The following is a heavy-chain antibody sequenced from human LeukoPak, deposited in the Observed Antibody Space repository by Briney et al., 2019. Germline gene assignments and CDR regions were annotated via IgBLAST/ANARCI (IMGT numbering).Heavy chain of an antibody. V-gene: IGHV4-39*01. CDR1: GGSISSSSYY. J-gene: IGHJ4*02. CDR2: IYYSGST. D-gene: IGHD6-13*01. CDR3: ARLWVDSSSPHFDY. Sequence: SETLSLTCTVSGGSISSSSYYWGWIRQPPGKGLEWIGSIYYSGSTYYNPSLKSRVTISVDTSKNQLSLKLSSVTAADTAVYYCARLWVDSSSPHFDYWGQGTLVTVSS.